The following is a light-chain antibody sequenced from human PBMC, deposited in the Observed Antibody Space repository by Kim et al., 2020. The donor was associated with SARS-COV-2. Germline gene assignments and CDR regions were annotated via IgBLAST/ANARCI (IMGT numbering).Light chain of an antibody. CDR1: SLRSYY. CDR2: GKN. CDR3: NSRDSSGNHYV. Sequence: SSELTQDPAVSVALGQTVRITCQGDSLRSYYASWYQQKPGQAPVLVIYGKNNRPSGIPDRSSGSSSGNTASLTITGAQAEDDADYYCNSRDSSGNHYVFG. V-gene: IGLV3-19*01. J-gene: IGLJ1*01.